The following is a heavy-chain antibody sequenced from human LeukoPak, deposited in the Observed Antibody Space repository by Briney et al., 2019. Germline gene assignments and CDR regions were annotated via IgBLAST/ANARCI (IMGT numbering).Heavy chain of an antibody. CDR1: GVTVSGNY. D-gene: IGHD2-2*02. J-gene: IGHJ6*02. V-gene: IGHV3-23*01. Sequence: GGSLRLSCAASGVTVSGNYMSWVRQAPGKGLEWVSAISGSGGSTYYADSVKGRFTISRDNSKNTLYLQMNSLRAEDTAVYYCGSICSSTSCYKYGMDVWGQGTTVTVSS. CDR2: ISGSGGST. CDR3: GSICSSTSCYKYGMDV.